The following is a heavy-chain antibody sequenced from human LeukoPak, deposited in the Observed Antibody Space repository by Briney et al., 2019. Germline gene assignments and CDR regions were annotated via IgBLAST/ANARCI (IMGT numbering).Heavy chain of an antibody. D-gene: IGHD3-10*01. CDR3: ASFLYYYGSGTAHFDY. J-gene: IGHJ4*02. CDR1: GGSISSYY. CDR2: IYYSGST. V-gene: IGHV4-59*12. Sequence: SETLSLTCTVSGGSISSYYWSWIRQPPGKGLEWIGYIYYSGSTYYNPSLKSRVTISVDTSKNQFSLKLSSVTAADTAVYYCASFLYYYGSGTAHFDYWGQGTLVTVSS.